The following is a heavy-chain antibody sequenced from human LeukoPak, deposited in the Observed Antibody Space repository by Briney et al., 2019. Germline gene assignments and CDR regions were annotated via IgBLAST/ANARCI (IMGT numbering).Heavy chain of an antibody. CDR1: GFTFSSYA. D-gene: IGHD2-21*01. V-gene: IGHV3-23*01. Sequence: GGSLRLSCAASGFTFSSYAMSWVRQAPGKGLEWVSAISGSGGSTYYADSAKGRFTISRDNSKNTLYLQMNSLRAEDTAVYYCARDLWQAFDIWGQGTMVTVSS. CDR3: ARDLWQAFDI. CDR2: ISGSGGST. J-gene: IGHJ3*02.